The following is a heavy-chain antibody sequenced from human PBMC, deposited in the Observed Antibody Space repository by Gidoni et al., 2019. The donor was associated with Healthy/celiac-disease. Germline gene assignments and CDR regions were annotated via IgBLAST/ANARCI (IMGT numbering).Heavy chain of an antibody. Sequence: QVQLVQSGAEVKKPGASVKVGCKASGYTVTSYDINCVRQATGQGLEWMGWMNPNSGNTGYAQKFQGRVTMTRNTSISTAYMELSSLRSEDTAVYYCARGRGCTNGVCLNWFDPWGQGTLVTVSS. CDR3: ARGRGCTNGVCLNWFDP. CDR1: GYTVTSYD. J-gene: IGHJ5*02. V-gene: IGHV1-8*01. CDR2: MNPNSGNT. D-gene: IGHD2-8*01.